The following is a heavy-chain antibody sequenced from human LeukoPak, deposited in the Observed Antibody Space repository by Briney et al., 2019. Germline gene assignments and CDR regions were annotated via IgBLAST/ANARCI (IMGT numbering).Heavy chain of an antibody. V-gene: IGHV4-61*01. CDR1: GGSVSSGSYY. CDR2: ISYSGST. J-gene: IGHJ3*02. CDR3: ARRGSGGRSFDI. Sequence: SETLSPTCTVSGGSVSSGSYYWTWIRQPPGKGLEWIGYISYSGSTNYNPSLKSRVTISVDTSKIQFSLNLNSVTAADTAVYYCARRGSGGRSFDIWGQGTMVTVSS. D-gene: IGHD2-15*01.